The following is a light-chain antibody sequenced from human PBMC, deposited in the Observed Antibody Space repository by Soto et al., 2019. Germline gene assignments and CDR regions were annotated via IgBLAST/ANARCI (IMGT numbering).Light chain of an antibody. CDR3: QQYNNWPPWT. Sequence: EIVMTQSPATLSVSPGERATLSCRASQSVSSNLAWYQQKPGQAPRRLIYGASTRATGIPARFSGSGSGTDFTLTINSLQSEDFAVYYCQQYNNWPPWTFGQGTKLEIK. J-gene: IGKJ1*01. V-gene: IGKV3-15*01. CDR1: QSVSSN. CDR2: GAS.